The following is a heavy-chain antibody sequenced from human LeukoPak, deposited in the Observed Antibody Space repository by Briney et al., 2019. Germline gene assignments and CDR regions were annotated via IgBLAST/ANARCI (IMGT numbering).Heavy chain of an antibody. CDR1: GYSFTSYW. V-gene: IGHV5-51*01. Sequence: GESLKISCKGSGYSFTSYWIGWVRQMPGKGLEWMGIIYPGDSDTRYSPSFQGQVTISADKSISTAYLQWSSLKASDTAMYYCARHGVTYYYDSSCYPHDAFDIWRQGTMVTVSS. J-gene: IGHJ3*02. CDR2: IYPGDSDT. D-gene: IGHD3-22*01. CDR3: ARHGVTYYYDSSCYPHDAFDI.